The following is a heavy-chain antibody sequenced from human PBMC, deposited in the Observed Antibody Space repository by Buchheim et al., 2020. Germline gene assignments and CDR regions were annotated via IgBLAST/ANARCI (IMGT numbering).Heavy chain of an antibody. J-gene: IGHJ6*02. CDR1: GGSFSGYY. V-gene: IGHV4-34*01. CDR3: ARGQTNMVRGVIPRYYYYGMDV. Sequence: QVQLQQWGAGLLKPSETLSLTCAVYGGSFSGYYWSWIRQPPGKGLEWIGEINHSGSTNYNPSLKSRVTISVHTSKHQFSLKLSSVTAADTAVYYCARGQTNMVRGVIPRYYYYGMDVWGQGTT. D-gene: IGHD3-10*01. CDR2: INHSGST.